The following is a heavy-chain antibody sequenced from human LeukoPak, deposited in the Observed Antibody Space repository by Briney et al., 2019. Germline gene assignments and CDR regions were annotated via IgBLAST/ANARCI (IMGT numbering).Heavy chain of an antibody. D-gene: IGHD5-24*01. CDR1: GLPIADFA. CDR2: ISGDGVST. Sequence: GGSLRLSCVASGLPIADFAMHWVRQAPGKGLEWVPLISGDGVSTFYADSVKGRFTNSRHNSKNTLYLQVNSLRPEDTAMYYCARWRPIDAFDIWGQGTMVIVSS. V-gene: IGHV3-43*02. J-gene: IGHJ3*02. CDR3: ARWRPIDAFDI.